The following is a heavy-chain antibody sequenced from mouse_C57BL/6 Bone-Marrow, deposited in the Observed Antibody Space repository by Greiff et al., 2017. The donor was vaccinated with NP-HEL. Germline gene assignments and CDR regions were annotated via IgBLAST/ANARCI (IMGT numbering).Heavy chain of an antibody. CDR1: GYTFTDYE. J-gene: IGHJ4*01. CDR3: TRMKYSDMDY. V-gene: IGHV1-15*01. CDR2: IDPDTGGT. Sequence: VQLQQSGAELVRPGASVTLSCKASGYTFTDYEMHWVKQTPVHGLEWIGAIDPDTGGTAYNQKFKGKAILTADKSSSTAYMELRSLTSEDSAVYYCTRMKYSDMDYWGQGTSVTVSS. D-gene: IGHD3-1*01.